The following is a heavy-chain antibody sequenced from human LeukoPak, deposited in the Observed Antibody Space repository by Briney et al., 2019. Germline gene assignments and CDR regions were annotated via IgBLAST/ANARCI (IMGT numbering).Heavy chain of an antibody. J-gene: IGHJ4*02. CDR3: AGGPELQLWLYDY. V-gene: IGHV3-21*01. CDR2: TSNSSSYI. CDR1: GFTFSSYS. D-gene: IGHD5-18*01. Sequence: GGSLRLPCAASGFTFSSYSMNWVRQAPGKGLEWISSTSNSSSYIYYADSVKGRFTISRDNAKNSLYLQMNSLRAEDTAVYYCAGGPELQLWLYDYWGQGTLVTVSS.